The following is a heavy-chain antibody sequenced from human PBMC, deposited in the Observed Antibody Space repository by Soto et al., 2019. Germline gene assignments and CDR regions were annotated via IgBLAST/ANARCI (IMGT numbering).Heavy chain of an antibody. V-gene: IGHV1-18*01. CDR2: ISAYNGNT. CDR3: ARDRKGGSGSYYSFDP. Sequence: ASVKVSCKASGYTFTSYGISWVRQAPGQGLEWMGWISAYNGNTNYAQKLQGRVTMTTDTSTSTAYMELRSLRSDDTAVYYCARDRKGGSGSYYSFDPWGQGTLVTVSS. D-gene: IGHD3-10*01. J-gene: IGHJ5*02. CDR1: GYTFTSYG.